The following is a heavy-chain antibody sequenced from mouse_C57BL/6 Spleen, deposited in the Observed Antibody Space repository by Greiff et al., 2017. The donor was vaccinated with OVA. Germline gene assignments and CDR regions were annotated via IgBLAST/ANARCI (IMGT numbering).Heavy chain of an antibody. J-gene: IGHJ1*03. Sequence: EVQLQESGGGLVQPGGSLKLSCVASGFTFSNYWMNWVRQSPEKGLEWVAQIRLKSDNYATHYAESVKGRFTISRDDSKSSVYLQMNNLRAEDTGIYYCTGLYDGPWYFDVWGTGTTVTVSS. CDR2: IRLKSDNYAT. CDR3: TGLYDGPWYFDV. D-gene: IGHD2-3*01. V-gene: IGHV6-3*01. CDR1: GFTFSNYW.